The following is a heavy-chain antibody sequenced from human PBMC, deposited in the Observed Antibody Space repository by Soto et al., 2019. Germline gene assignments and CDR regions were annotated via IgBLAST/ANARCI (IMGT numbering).Heavy chain of an antibody. CDR3: ARELVVTAIQGAFDI. CDR1: GFTVSSNY. CDR2: IYSGGST. Sequence: GGSLRLSCAASGFTVSSNYMSWVRQAPGKGLEWVSVIYSGGSTYYADSVKGRFTISRDNSKNTLYLQMNSLRAEDTAVYYCARELVVTAIQGAFDIWGQGTMVTVSS. V-gene: IGHV3-53*01. D-gene: IGHD2-21*02. J-gene: IGHJ3*02.